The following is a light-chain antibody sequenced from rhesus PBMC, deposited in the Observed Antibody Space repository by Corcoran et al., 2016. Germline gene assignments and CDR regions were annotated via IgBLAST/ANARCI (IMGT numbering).Light chain of an antibody. CDR2: KAS. Sequence: DIQMTQSPSSLSASVGDTVTISCRASPSISSWLAWYQQKPGKAPKLLIYKASSLQSGVPSRFSGSGSGTDFTLTISSLQSEDFATYYCHQYSSSPYSFGQGTEVEIK. CDR3: HQYSSSPYS. V-gene: IGKV1-22*01. CDR1: PSISSW. J-gene: IGKJ2*01.